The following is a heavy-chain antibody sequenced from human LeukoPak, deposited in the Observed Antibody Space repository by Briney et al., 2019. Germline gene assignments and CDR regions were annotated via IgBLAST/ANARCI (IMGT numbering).Heavy chain of an antibody. CDR3: ARSRGSLTGYSNGWYWYFDL. V-gene: IGHV1-69*13. D-gene: IGHD6-19*01. CDR2: IIPIFGTA. Sequence: SVKVSCKASGGTFSSYAISWVRQAPGQGLEWMGGIIPIFGTANYAQKFQGRVTITADESTSTAYMELSSLRSEDTAVYYCARSRGSLTGYSNGWYWYFDLWGRGTLVTVSS. CDR1: GGTFSSYA. J-gene: IGHJ2*01.